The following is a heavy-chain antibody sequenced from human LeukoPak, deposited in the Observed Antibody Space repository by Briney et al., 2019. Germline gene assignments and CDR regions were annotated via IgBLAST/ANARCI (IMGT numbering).Heavy chain of an antibody. CDR3: ARVDVLMAEDAFDF. J-gene: IGHJ3*01. V-gene: IGHV6-1*01. CDR2: TYYRSKWYN. Sequence: SQTLSLTCAISGDSVSSNNAAWNWIRQSPSRGLEWLGRTYYRSKWYNDSAESVKSRITINPDTSKNQFSLQLNSVTPEDTAVYYCARVDVLMAEDAFDFWGQGTMVTVSS. D-gene: IGHD2-8*01. CDR1: GDSVSSNNAA.